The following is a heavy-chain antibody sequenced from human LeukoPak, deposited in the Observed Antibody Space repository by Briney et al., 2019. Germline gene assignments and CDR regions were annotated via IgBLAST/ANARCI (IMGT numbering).Heavy chain of an antibody. J-gene: IGHJ4*02. CDR1: GGTFSSYA. CDR3: ARSISDIVVVPAGRSGYYPLDY. V-gene: IGHV1-69*13. D-gene: IGHD2-2*01. Sequence: ASVKVSCKASGGTFSSYAISWVRQAPGQGLEWMGGIIPIFGTANYAQKFQGRVTITADESTSTAYMELSSLRSEDTAVYYCARSISDIVVVPAGRSGYYPLDYWGQGTLVTVSS. CDR2: IIPIFGTA.